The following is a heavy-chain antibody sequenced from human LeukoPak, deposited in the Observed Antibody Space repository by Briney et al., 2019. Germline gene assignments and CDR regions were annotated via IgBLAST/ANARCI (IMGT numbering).Heavy chain of an antibody. V-gene: IGHV4-39*07. D-gene: IGHD5-12*01. Sequence: SETLSLTCTVSGGSISSSSYYWGWIRQPPVKGLEWIGSIYYSGSTYYNPSLKSRLTMSVDTSKNQFSLKLSSVTAADTAVYYCATILPVATAAGWFDPWGQGTLVTVSS. CDR2: IYYSGST. CDR3: ATILPVATAAGWFDP. J-gene: IGHJ5*02. CDR1: GGSISSSSYY.